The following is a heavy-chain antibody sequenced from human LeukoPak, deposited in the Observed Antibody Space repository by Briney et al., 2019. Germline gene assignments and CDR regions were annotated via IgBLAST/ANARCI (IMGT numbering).Heavy chain of an antibody. V-gene: IGHV3-9*01. CDR1: GFTFDDYA. J-gene: IGHJ4*02. CDR3: AKDSTNSLVVVANSYFDY. CDR2: ISWNSGSI. Sequence: PGGSLRLSCAASGFTFDDYARHWVRQAPGKGLEWVSGISWNSGSIGYADSVKGRFTISRDNAKNSLYLQMNSLRAEDTALYYCAKDSTNSLVVVANSYFDYWGQGTLVTVSS. D-gene: IGHD2-15*01.